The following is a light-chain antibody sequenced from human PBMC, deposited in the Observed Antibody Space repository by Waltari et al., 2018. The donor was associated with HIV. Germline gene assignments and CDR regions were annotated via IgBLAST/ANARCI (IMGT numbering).Light chain of an antibody. CDR2: WAS. Sequence: DIVMTQSPDSLPVSLGERATINCTSSRSILYSSDNRNYLAWYQQKPRQPPKLLISWASTRESGVPDRFSGGESGTDFTLTITRLQAEDVAVYHCQQYFRIPPTFGGGTKVEIK. J-gene: IGKJ4*01. V-gene: IGKV4-1*01. CDR1: RSILYSSDNRNY. CDR3: QQYFRIPPT.